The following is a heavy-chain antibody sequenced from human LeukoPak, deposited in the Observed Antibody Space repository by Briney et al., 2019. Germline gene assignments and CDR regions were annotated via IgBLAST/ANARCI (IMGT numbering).Heavy chain of an antibody. Sequence: AAVKVSCKASGGTFSSYAISWVRQAPGQGLEWMGGIIPIFGTANYAQKFQGRVTITADRSTSTAYMELSSLRSEDTAVYYCARGDGPFGGYSGYDWATGDYWGQGTLVTVSS. J-gene: IGHJ4*02. CDR1: GGTFSSYA. CDR2: IIPIFGTA. V-gene: IGHV1-69*06. D-gene: IGHD5-12*01. CDR3: ARGDGPFGGYSGYDWATGDY.